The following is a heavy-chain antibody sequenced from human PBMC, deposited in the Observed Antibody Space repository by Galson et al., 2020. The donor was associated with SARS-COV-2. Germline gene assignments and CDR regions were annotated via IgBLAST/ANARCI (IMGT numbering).Heavy chain of an antibody. CDR3: ARWDLFGVGELLSGFFDY. Sequence: SEPLSLTCAVSGYSLSDGYYWAWIRQAPGTGLEWIGSMYYSGRTYYNASLKSRVTMSVDTSKNQFSLKLTSVTAADTAVYYCARWDLFGVGELLSGFFDYWGQGILVSVSS. J-gene: IGHJ4*02. CDR1: GYSLSDGYY. V-gene: IGHV4-38-2*01. D-gene: IGHD3-10*01. CDR2: MYYSGRT.